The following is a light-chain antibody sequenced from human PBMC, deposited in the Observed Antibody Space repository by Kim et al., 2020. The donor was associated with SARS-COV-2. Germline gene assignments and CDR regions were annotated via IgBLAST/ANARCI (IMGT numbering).Light chain of an antibody. J-gene: IGKJ2*01. V-gene: IGKV3-15*01. Sequence: EIVMTQSPATLSVSPGERATLSCRASQSVSSNLAWYQQKPGQALRLLIYGASTRATGIPARFSGSGSGTEFTLTISSLQSEDFAVYYCQQYNNWTPYTFGQWTKLEI. CDR3: QQYNNWTPYT. CDR2: GAS. CDR1: QSVSSN.